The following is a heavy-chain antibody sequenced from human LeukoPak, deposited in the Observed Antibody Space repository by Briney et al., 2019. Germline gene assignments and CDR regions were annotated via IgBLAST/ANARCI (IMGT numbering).Heavy chain of an antibody. CDR3: ARAGLVGALDY. CDR1: GFTFSSYS. J-gene: IGHJ4*02. CDR2: ISSSSSYI. D-gene: IGHD1-26*01. Sequence: GGSLRLSCAASGFTFSSYSMNWVRQAPGKGLEGVSSISSSSSYIYYADSVKGRFTISRDNAKNSLYLQMNSLRAEDTAVYYCARAGLVGALDYWGQGTLVTVSS. V-gene: IGHV3-21*01.